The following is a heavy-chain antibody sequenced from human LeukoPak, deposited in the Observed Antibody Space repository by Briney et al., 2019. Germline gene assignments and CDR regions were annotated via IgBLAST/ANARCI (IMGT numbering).Heavy chain of an antibody. CDR3: AEDLRDDCGNNCIYWGSLDY. D-gene: IGHD2-21*01. Sequence: DSVKGRFTISRDNSKNTLYLQMNSLRAEDTAVYYCAEDLRDDCGNNCIYWGSLDYWGQGTLVTVSS. J-gene: IGHJ4*02. V-gene: IGHV3-30*02.